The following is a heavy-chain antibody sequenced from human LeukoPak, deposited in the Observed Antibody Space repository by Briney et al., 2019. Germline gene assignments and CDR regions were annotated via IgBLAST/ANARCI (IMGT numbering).Heavy chain of an antibody. CDR3: ARVRDYGGIGEDY. CDR2: ISAYNGNT. CDR1: GYTFTNYG. D-gene: IGHD3-16*01. V-gene: IGHV1-18*01. Sequence: ASVKVSCKASGYTFTNYGISWVRQAPGQGLECMGWISAYNGNTNYAQRFQGRVTMTTDTSTSTAYMELRSLRSDDTAVYNCARVRDYGGIGEDYWGQGTLVTVSS. J-gene: IGHJ4*02.